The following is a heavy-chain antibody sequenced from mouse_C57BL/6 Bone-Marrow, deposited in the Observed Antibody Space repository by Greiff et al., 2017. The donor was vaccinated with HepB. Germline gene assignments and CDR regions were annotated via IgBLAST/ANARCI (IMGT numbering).Heavy chain of an antibody. Sequence: QVQLQQPGAELVRPGSSVKLSCKASGYTFTSYWMHWVKQRPIQGLEWIGNIDPSDSDTHYNQKFKDKATLTVDKSSSTAYMQLSSLTSEDSAVYYCAREFDGYYGPLDYWGQGTTLTVSS. CDR2: IDPSDSDT. V-gene: IGHV1-52*01. CDR1: GYTFTSYW. CDR3: AREFDGYYGPLDY. J-gene: IGHJ2*01. D-gene: IGHD2-3*01.